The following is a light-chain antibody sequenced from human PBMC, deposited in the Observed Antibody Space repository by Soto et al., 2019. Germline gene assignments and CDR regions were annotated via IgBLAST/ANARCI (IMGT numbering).Light chain of an antibody. Sequence: IVMTQSPATLSVSPGEGVTLSCRASQSVRHKLAWYQQRPGQGPRLLIFDASTRAPGVSDRFSCGGSGTDFTLTISSLQSADSAVYFCQQYDTWPPITFGGGTKLEIK. CDR2: DAS. CDR1: QSVRHK. V-gene: IGKV3-15*01. CDR3: QQYDTWPPIT. J-gene: IGKJ4*01.